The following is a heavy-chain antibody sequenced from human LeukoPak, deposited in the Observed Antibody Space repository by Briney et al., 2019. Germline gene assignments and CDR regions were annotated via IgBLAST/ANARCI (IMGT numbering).Heavy chain of an antibody. CDR1: GGSFSGYY. Sequence: SETLSLTCAVYGGSFSGYYWSWIRQPPGKGLEWIGYIYTSGSTNYNPSLKSRVTISVDTSKNQFSLKLSSVTAADTAVYYCARHSYGGPPDYWGQGTLVTVSS. CDR2: IYTSGST. J-gene: IGHJ4*02. CDR3: ARHSYGGPPDY. V-gene: IGHV4-4*09. D-gene: IGHD4/OR15-4a*01.